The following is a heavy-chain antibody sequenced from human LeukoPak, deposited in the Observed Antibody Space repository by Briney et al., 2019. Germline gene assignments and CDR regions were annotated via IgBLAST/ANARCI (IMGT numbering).Heavy chain of an antibody. CDR3: ARVYWNGGRAFDY. CDR2: IAADNRKT. CDR1: GYTLSNNG. J-gene: IGHJ4*02. Sequence: VASVKVSCKASGYTLSNNGITWVRQAPGQGLEWMGWIAADNRKTYYAQNLQDRVTMTTDSSTNTAYMDLRSLRSDDTAVCYCARVYWNGGRAFDYWGQGTLVTVSS. D-gene: IGHD1-1*01. V-gene: IGHV1-18*01.